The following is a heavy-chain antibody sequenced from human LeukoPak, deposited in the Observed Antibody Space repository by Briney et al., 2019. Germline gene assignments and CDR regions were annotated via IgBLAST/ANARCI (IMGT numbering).Heavy chain of an antibody. Sequence: ASVKVSCKASGHTFTSYAMNWVRQAPGQGLEWMGWINTHTGNPTYAQDFIGRFVFSLDTSVSTAYLQISSLKAEDTAVYYCARDFTYYYYGMDVWGQGTTVTVSS. CDR1: GHTFTSYA. D-gene: IGHD2-21*01. CDR2: INTHTGNP. CDR3: ARDFTYYYYGMDV. V-gene: IGHV7-4-1*02. J-gene: IGHJ6*02.